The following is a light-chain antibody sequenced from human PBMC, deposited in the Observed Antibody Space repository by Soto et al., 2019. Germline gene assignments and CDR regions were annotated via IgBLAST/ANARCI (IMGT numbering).Light chain of an antibody. CDR1: QSVSSTY. CDR2: DTS. J-gene: IGKJ1*01. CDR3: QQYGSSPKT. Sequence: EIVLMQSPGTLSLSPGERATLSCRASQSVSSTYIAWYQQKPGQAPRLLIYDTSSRATGIPDRFSGSGSGTDFTLTINRLEPEDFAVYYCQQYGSSPKTFGQGTKVKIK. V-gene: IGKV3-20*01.